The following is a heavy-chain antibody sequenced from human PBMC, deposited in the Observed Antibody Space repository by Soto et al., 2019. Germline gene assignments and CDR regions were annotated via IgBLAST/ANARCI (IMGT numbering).Heavy chain of an antibody. J-gene: IGHJ4*02. D-gene: IGHD2-21*02. Sequence: QVLLVQSGAEVKKPGSSVKVSCKTSGGTFSRYAISWVRQAPGQGLEWMGGIIPKFDTTKYAQKFEGRVTFTADESTSTAYMELSSLESEDTAVYYCARGYPCGDFRYTAFDHWGQGTLVTVS. CDR2: IIPKFDTT. CDR1: GGTFSRYA. CDR3: ARGYPCGDFRYTAFDH. V-gene: IGHV1-69*01.